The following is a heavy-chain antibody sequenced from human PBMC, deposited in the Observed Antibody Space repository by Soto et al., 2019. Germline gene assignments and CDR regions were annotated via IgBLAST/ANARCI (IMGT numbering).Heavy chain of an antibody. CDR2: ITPRGGSA. J-gene: IGHJ6*02. Sequence: SVKVSCKASGYTFTSYYMHWVRQAPGQGLEWMGIITPRGGSASYAQKFQGRVTMTRDTSTSTVYMELSSLRSEDTAVYYCTRTGSMDVWGQGTTVTVSS. CDR1: GYTFTSYY. CDR3: TRTGSMDV. V-gene: IGHV1-46*03.